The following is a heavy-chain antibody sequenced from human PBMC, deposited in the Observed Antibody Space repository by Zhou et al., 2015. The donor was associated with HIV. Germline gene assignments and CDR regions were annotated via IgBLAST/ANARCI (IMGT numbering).Heavy chain of an antibody. CDR1: GYTFTSYY. D-gene: IGHD6-13*01. CDR2: INPSGGST. V-gene: IGHV1-46*01. CDR3: ASSQQLSYYYYGMDV. Sequence: QVQLVQSGAEVKKPGASVKVSCKASGYTFTSYYMHWVRQAPGQGLEWMGIINPSGGSTSYAQKFQGRVTMTRDTSTSTVYMELSSLRSEDTAVYYCASSQQLSYYYYGMDVWGQGDHGHRLL. J-gene: IGHJ6*02.